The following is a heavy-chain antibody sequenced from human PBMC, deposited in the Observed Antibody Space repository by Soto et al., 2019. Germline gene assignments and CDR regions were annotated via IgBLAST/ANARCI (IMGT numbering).Heavy chain of an antibody. CDR1: GFTVSSNY. Sequence: ESGGGLVQPGGSLRLSCAASGFTVSSNYMSWVRQAPGKGLEWVSVIYSGGSTYYADSVKGRFTISRDNSKNTLHLQMNSLRAEDTAVYYCARAPVMTQIDYWGQGTLVTVSS. J-gene: IGHJ4*02. V-gene: IGHV3-66*01. D-gene: IGHD2-8*01. CDR2: IYSGGST. CDR3: ARAPVMTQIDY.